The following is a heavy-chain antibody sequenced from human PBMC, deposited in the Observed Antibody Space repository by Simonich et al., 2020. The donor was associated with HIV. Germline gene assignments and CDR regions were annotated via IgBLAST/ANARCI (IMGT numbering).Heavy chain of an antibody. CDR1: GGTFSSHV. J-gene: IGHJ5*02. D-gene: IGHD6-13*01. V-gene: IGHV1-69*13. CDR2: VIPIFGTT. CDR3: ARGGGEQQLVSWFDP. Sequence: QVQLVQSGAEVKKPGSSVKVSCQASGGTFSSHVISWVRQAPGQGLEWMGGVIPIFGTTHNAQKFQGRVTITADESTSTAYMELSSLRSEDTAVYYCARGGGEQQLVSWFDPWGQGTLVTVSS.